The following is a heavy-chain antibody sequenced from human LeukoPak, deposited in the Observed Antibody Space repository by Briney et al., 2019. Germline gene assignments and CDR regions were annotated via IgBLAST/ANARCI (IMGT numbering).Heavy chain of an antibody. V-gene: IGHV3-48*03. CDR1: GFTFNRYW. Sequence: PGGSLRLSCAASGFTFNRYWMSWVRQAPGKGLEWVSYISNSGSIIYYADSVKGRFTISRDNAKNSLYLQVNSLRAEDTAVYYCARVLDGCDYWGQGTLVTVSS. J-gene: IGHJ4*02. CDR3: ARVLDGCDY. CDR2: ISNSGSII. D-gene: IGHD2-15*01.